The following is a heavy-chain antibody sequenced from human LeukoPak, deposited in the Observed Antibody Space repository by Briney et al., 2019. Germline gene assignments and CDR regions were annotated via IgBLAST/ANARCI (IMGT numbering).Heavy chain of an antibody. J-gene: IGHJ5*02. CDR3: ARVWYGSSTLGWFDP. V-gene: IGHV4-39*01. CDR1: GGSITSTSYY. CDR2: VYYTGST. D-gene: IGHD3-10*01. Sequence: SETLSLTCSVSGGSITSTSYYWGWIRQPPGGGLEWIGSVYYTGSTYYNPSLRSRVTISVDTSKNQFSLRLSSVTAADTAVFYCARVWYGSSTLGWFDPWGQGTLVTVSS.